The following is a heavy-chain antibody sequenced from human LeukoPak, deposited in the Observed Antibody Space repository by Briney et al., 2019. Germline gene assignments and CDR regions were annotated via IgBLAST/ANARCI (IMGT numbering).Heavy chain of an antibody. CDR1: GLTFSSSW. CDR3: ARAKDKCFNP. CDR2: IKQDGSEK. J-gene: IGHJ5*02. V-gene: IGHV3-7*01. Sequence: GGSLRLSCAASGLTFSSSWMSWVRQAPGKGLEWVAEIKQDGSEKFYVDSVKGRFTISRDNAKNSLYLEMNRLRNEDTAVYHCARAKDKCFNPWGQGTLVTVSS.